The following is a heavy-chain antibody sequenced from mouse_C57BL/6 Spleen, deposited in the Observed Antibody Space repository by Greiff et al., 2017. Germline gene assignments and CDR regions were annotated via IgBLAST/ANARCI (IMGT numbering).Heavy chain of an antibody. CDR1: GFSLTSYA. D-gene: IGHD1-1*01. V-gene: IGHV2-9-1*01. Sequence: VQLQEPGPGLVAPSQSLSITCTVSGFSLTSYAISWVRQPPGKGLEWLGVIWPGGGTTNYYAPISRLSISKDNSKSQIFLKMNSLQTDDTAMYDCARKSIYCYAMDDWGQGTSVTVSS. CDR3: ARKSIYCYAMDD. J-gene: IGHJ4*01. CDR2: IWPGGGT.